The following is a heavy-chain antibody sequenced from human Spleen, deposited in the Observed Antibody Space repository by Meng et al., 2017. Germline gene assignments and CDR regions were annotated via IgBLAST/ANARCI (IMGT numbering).Heavy chain of an antibody. CDR3: TRRSHLAHYFDY. J-gene: IGHJ4*02. V-gene: IGHV6-1*01. Sequence: QLQPSGRMRLQASITSVPSCAAYGDGWSHHDPPVSRISQSTSTGLELIARTYYRSQWYNDYAVSVKSRITINPDTSQIQFSLQLNSVTPADTAVYYCTRRSHLAHYFDYWGQGTLVTVSS. CDR2: TYYRSQWYN. CDR1: GDGWSHHDPP.